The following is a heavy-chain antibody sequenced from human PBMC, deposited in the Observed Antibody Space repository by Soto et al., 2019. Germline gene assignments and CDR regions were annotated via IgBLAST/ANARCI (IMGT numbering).Heavy chain of an antibody. CDR1: GFTVSNYW. V-gene: IGHV3-74*01. CDR3: ARDVPYNDFRTRGLDV. D-gene: IGHD3-3*01. Sequence: PGGSLRLSCAASGFTVSNYWMQWVRQAPGKGLVWVSRISSDGSSINYADFVKGRFTISRDNAKNTLYLQMNSLRAEDTAVYYCARDVPYNDFRTRGLDVWGQGTTVTVSS. J-gene: IGHJ6*02. CDR2: ISSDGSSI.